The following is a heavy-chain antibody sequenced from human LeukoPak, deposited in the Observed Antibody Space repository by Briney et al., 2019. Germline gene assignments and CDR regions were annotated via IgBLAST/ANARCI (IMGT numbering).Heavy chain of an antibody. CDR1: GYTFTSYG. D-gene: IGHD2-2*01. CDR2: ISAYNGNT. V-gene: IGHV1-18*01. J-gene: IGHJ3*02. CDR3: ARDEFQLLKGDNAFDI. Sequence: GASVKVSCKASGYTFTSYGISWVRQPPGQGLEWMGWISAYNGNTNYAQKLQGRLTMTTDTSTNTAYMEVRSLRSDDTAVYYCARDEFQLLKGDNAFDIWGQGTMVTVSS.